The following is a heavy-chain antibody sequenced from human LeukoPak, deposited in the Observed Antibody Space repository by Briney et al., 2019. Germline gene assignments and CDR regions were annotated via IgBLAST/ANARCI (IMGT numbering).Heavy chain of an antibody. CDR1: GFTFSSYS. Sequence: GGSLRLSWAPSGFTFSSYSTTWIRQAPGKELERVSSISSSSSYIYYADSVKGRFTISRDNAKNSLYLQMNSLRAEDTAVYYCARERDYRLFDYWGQGPLVTVSS. D-gene: IGHD4-11*01. CDR2: ISSSSSYI. CDR3: ARERDYRLFDY. V-gene: IGHV3-21*01. J-gene: IGHJ4*02.